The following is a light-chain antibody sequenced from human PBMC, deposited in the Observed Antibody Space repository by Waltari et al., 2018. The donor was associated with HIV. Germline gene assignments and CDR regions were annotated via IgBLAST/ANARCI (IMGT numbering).Light chain of an antibody. V-gene: IGLV3-19*01. Sequence: SSELTQDPAVSVALGQTVRITCQGDIPRRYYASWYQQKPGQAPVLVIYGKNNRPSGIPDRFSGSSSGNTASLTITGAQAEDEADYYCNSRDSSGNHLVFGGGTKLTVL. CDR1: IPRRYY. CDR2: GKN. J-gene: IGLJ3*02. CDR3: NSRDSSGNHLV.